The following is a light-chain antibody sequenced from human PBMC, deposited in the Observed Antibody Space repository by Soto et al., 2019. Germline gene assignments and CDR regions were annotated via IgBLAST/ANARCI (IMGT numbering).Light chain of an antibody. V-gene: IGKV1D-12*01. J-gene: IGKJ2*01. CDR3: QQANGFPYT. CDR1: QVINRW. Sequence: DIQMTQSPSSVSASVGDRVTITCRTSQVINRWLAWYQQKPGRAPKLMIYAISTLHSGVPSRCSGGGSGTDFTLTISSRQPEDFATYYCQQANGFPYTFGQGTKLEIK. CDR2: AIS.